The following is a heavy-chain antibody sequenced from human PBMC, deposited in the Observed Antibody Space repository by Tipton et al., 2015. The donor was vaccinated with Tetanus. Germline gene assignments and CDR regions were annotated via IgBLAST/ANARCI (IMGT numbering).Heavy chain of an antibody. J-gene: IGHJ4*02. Sequence: TLSLTCTVSAASIRSHYWAWIRQPPGKGLEWIGDIYYSGSTYYNPSLKSRVTISVDTSKNQFSLKLNSVTAADTAVYYCARDQARGARGWNYFDYWGQGTLVTVSS. V-gene: IGHV4-59*11. CDR1: AASIRSHY. CDR3: ARDQARGARGWNYFDY. D-gene: IGHD1-26*01. CDR2: IYYSGST.